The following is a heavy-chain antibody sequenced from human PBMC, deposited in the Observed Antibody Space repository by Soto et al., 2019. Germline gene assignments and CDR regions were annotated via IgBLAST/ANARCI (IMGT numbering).Heavy chain of an antibody. Sequence: SETLSLTCTVSGGSISSSSYYWGWIRQPPGKGLEWIGSIYYSGSTYYNPSLKSRVTISVDTSKNQFSLKLSSVTAADTAVYYCARVPFLYDYIWGSYRLYFDYWGQGTLVTVSS. D-gene: IGHD3-16*02. V-gene: IGHV4-39*01. J-gene: IGHJ4*02. CDR1: GGSISSSSYY. CDR3: ARVPFLYDYIWGSYRLYFDY. CDR2: IYYSGST.